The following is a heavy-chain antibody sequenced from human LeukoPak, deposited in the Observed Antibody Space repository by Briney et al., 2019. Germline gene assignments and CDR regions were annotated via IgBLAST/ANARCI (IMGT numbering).Heavy chain of an antibody. CDR2: IYPGDSDT. D-gene: IGHD3-22*01. CDR1: GSSVTSYW. CDR3: ACVADSLDY. Sequence: GGSLQICGQGSGSSVTSYWMGGGRQVKGKGVEGMGIIYPGDSDTKNSPSFQDQVTISADKSISTAYLQWSSLNASDTAMYYCACVADSLDYWGQGTLVTVSS. V-gene: IGHV5-51*01. J-gene: IGHJ4*02.